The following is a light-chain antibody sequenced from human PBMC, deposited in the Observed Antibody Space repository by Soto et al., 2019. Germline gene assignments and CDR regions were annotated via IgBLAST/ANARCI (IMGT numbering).Light chain of an antibody. CDR3: QQYNNWPPT. V-gene: IGKV3-15*01. J-gene: IGKJ5*01. CDR2: GAS. Sequence: EIVMTQSPATLSVSPGERATLSCRASQSVSGNLAWYQQKPGQAPRLLIYGASTRATGIPARFSGSGSGTDFTLTISSLQSEDFSVYYCQQYNNWPPTFGQGTRLEIK. CDR1: QSVSGN.